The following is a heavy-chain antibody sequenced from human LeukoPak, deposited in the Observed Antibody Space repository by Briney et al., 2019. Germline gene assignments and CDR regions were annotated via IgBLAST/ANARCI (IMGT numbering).Heavy chain of an antibody. J-gene: IGHJ6*03. CDR2: MYHSGST. CDR3: ARDGGVLYYHYYYYMDV. CDR1: GYSINSAYY. D-gene: IGHD2-8*02. Sequence: SETLSLTCTVSGYSINSAYYWGWVRQPPGKGLEWIGSMYHSGSTYYNSSLQSRVTISVDTSKNQFSLKLSSVTAADTAVYYCARDGGVLYYHYYYYMDVWGKGTTVTISS. V-gene: IGHV4-38-2*02.